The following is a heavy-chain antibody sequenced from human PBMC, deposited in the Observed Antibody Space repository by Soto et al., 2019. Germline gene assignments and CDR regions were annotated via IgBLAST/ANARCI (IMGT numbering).Heavy chain of an antibody. J-gene: IGHJ6*02. CDR3: ARGGLYRSSWYVSPYYGMDV. Sequence: SETLSLTCAVYGGSFSGYYLSWSCQPPGKGLEWIGEINHSGSTNYNPSLKSRVTISVDTSKNQFSLKLSSVTAADTAVYYCARGGLYRSSWYVSPYYGMDVWGQGTTVTVSS. CDR1: GGSFSGYY. D-gene: IGHD6-13*01. CDR2: INHSGST. V-gene: IGHV4-34*01.